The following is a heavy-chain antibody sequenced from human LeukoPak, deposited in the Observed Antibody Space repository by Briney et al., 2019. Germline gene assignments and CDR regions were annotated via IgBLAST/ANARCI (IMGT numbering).Heavy chain of an antibody. CDR1: GFTFSSCG. D-gene: IGHD5-24*01. J-gene: IGHJ4*02. V-gene: IGHV3-21*06. CDR2: ISTSSTYM. Sequence: GGSLRLSCAASGFTFSSCGMNWVRQAPGKGLEWVSSISTSSTYMSYTDSEKGRFTISRDNAKNSLYLQMNSLRAEDTAVYYCARSLGGGVEMATVRLFDYWGQGTLVTVSS. CDR3: ARSLGGGVEMATVRLFDY.